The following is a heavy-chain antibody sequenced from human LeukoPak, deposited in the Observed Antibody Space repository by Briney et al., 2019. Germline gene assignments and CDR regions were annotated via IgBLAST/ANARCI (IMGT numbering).Heavy chain of an antibody. CDR3: ARASYGSGLRGYYYYGMDV. J-gene: IGHJ6*02. CDR2: ISSSSSTI. V-gene: IGHV3-48*04. D-gene: IGHD3-10*01. Sequence: GSLRLSCPASGFTFISYSMNWVRQAPGKGLEWVSYISSSSSTIYYADSVKGRFTISRDNAKNSLYLQMNSLRAEDTAVYYCARASYGSGLRGYYYYGMDVWGQGTTVTVSS. CDR1: GFTFISYS.